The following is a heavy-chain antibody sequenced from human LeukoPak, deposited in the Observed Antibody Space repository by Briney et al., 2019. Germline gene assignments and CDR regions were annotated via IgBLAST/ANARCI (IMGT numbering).Heavy chain of an antibody. CDR3: ARDRGGDGINYYFDY. CDR2: ISSSGSSI. V-gene: IGHV3-48*03. CDR1: GFTFSSYE. J-gene: IGHJ4*02. Sequence: GGSLRLSCAASGFTFSSYEMNWVRQAPGKGLEWVSYISSSGSSIYYADSVKGRFTISRDNAKDTLYLQVNSLRAEDTAVYYCARDRGGDGINYYFDYWGQGTLVTVSS. D-gene: IGHD5-24*01.